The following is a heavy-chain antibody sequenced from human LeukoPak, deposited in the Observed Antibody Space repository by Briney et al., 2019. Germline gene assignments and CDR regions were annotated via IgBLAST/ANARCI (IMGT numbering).Heavy chain of an antibody. J-gene: IGHJ4*02. CDR2: ISGYNGNT. V-gene: IGHV1-18*01. D-gene: IGHD3-10*01. Sequence: ASVKVSCKASGYTFTNSDINWVRQATGQGLEWMGWISGYNGNTNYAQKLQGRVTMTTDTSTSTAYMELRSLRSDDTAVYYCARVDYYGSGSYLWGQGTLVTVSS. CDR1: GYTFTNSD. CDR3: ARVDYYGSGSYL.